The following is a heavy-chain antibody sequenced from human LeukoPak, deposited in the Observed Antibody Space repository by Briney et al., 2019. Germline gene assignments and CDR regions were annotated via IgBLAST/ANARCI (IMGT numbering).Heavy chain of an antibody. Sequence: GGSLRLSCAASGFTFNSYAMNWVRQAPGKGLEWVSAISGSGGSTYYADSVKGRFTISRDNSKNTLYLQMNSLGAEDTAVYYCAKATMIVVGPFDYWGQGTLVTVSS. CDR3: AKATMIVVGPFDY. CDR1: GFTFNSYA. J-gene: IGHJ4*02. D-gene: IGHD3-22*01. V-gene: IGHV3-23*01. CDR2: ISGSGGST.